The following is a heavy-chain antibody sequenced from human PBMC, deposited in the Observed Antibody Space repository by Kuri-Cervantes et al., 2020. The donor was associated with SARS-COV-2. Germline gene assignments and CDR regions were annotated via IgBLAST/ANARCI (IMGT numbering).Heavy chain of an antibody. J-gene: IGHJ4*02. CDR3: ARMGSSSWYGYSDY. CDR2: IKQDGSEN. Sequence: GGSMRPSCVASGFTLSSYWMSCVSQAPGTGLEWVANIKQDGSENYYVDSVKGRFTISRDNAKNSLYLQMNSLRAEDTAVYYCARMGSSSWYGYSDYWGQGTLVTVSS. D-gene: IGHD6-13*01. V-gene: IGHV3-7*01. CDR1: GFTLSSYW.